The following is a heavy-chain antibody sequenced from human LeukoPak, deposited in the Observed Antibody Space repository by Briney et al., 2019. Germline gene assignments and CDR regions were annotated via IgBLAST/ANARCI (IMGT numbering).Heavy chain of an antibody. CDR3: AGSIVTPGAFDC. CDR1: GLNFSSRW. Sequence: GGSLRLSCAASGLNFSSRWMNWVRQAPGQGLEWVASIKEDGSEKHYVDSVKGRFTISRDNGKNSLYLQMNSLRAEDTAIYYCAGSIVTPGAFDCWGQGALVTVSS. D-gene: IGHD1-26*01. CDR2: IKEDGSEK. V-gene: IGHV3-7*03. J-gene: IGHJ4*02.